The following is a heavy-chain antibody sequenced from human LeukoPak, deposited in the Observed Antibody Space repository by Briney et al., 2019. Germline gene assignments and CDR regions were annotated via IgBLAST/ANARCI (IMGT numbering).Heavy chain of an antibody. J-gene: IGHJ6*03. CDR3: ARDPSYYYDSTGYYWYYYYMDV. CDR2: ISSSSSYI. D-gene: IGHD3-22*01. CDR1: GFTFSSYS. Sequence: GGSLRLSCAASGFTFSSYSMNWVRQAPGKGLEWVSSISSSSSYIYYADSVKGRFTISRDNAKNSLYLQMNSLRAEDTAVYYCARDPSYYYDSTGYYWYYYYMDVWGKGTTVTVSS. V-gene: IGHV3-21*01.